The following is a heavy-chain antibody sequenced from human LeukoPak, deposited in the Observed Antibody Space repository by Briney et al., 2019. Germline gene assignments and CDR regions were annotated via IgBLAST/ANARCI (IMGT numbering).Heavy chain of an antibody. J-gene: IGHJ6*03. CDR2: IYYSGST. Sequence: PSETLSLTCTVSGGSISSSSYYWGWIRQPPGKGLEWIGSIYYSGSTYYNPSLKSRVTISVDTSKNQFSLKLSSVTAADTAVYYCARGGGVTTYYYYMDVWGKGTTVTVSS. V-gene: IGHV4-39*07. CDR3: ARGGGVTTYYYYMDV. D-gene: IGHD4-17*01. CDR1: GGSISSSSYY.